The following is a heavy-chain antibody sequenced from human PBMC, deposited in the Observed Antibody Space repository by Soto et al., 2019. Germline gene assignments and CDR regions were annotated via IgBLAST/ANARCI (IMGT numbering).Heavy chain of an antibody. CDR3: AKAGASASGTYYLYFDY. J-gene: IGHJ4*02. V-gene: IGHV3-23*01. CDR2: ISGSGGST. CDR1: GFTFSTYA. D-gene: IGHD3-10*01. Sequence: EVQLLESGGGSEQPGGSLRLSCAASGFTFSTYAMTWVRQAPGKGLELVSTISGSGGSTYYTGSVKGRFTISRDNSKNTLYLQMNSLRAEDTAVYYCAKAGASASGTYYLYFDYWGQGTLVTVSS.